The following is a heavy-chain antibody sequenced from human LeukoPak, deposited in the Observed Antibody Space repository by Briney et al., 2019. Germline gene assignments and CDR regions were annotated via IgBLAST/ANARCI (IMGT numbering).Heavy chain of an antibody. V-gene: IGHV3-23*01. D-gene: IGHD3-22*01. CDR1: GFIFSDEA. Sequence: GGSLRLSCAASGFIFSDEAMSWVRRAPGKGLEWVSSISYSSSNKHYADSVKGRFTISRDNSKNTLYLQMNSLRAEDTAVYYCAKDYSSGSNDYWGQGTLVTVSS. CDR3: AKDYSSGSNDY. CDR2: ISYSSSNK. J-gene: IGHJ4*02.